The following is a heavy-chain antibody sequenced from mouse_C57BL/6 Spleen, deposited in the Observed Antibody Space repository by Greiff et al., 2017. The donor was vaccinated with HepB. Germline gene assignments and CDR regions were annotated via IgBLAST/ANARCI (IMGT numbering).Heavy chain of an antibody. CDR3: AREEGYFDY. J-gene: IGHJ2*01. CDR2: IDPSDSYT. CDR1: GYTFTSYW. Sequence: QVQLQQPGAELVRPGTSVKLSCKASGYTFTSYWMHWVKQRPGQGLEWIGVIDPSDSYTNYNQKFKGKATLTVDTSSSTAYMQLSSLTSEDSAVYYCAREEGYFDYWGQGTTLTVSS. V-gene: IGHV1-59*01.